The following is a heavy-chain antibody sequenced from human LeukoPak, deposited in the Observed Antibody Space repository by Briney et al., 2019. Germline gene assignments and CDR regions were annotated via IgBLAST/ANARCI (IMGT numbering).Heavy chain of an antibody. CDR3: ARDRFIVGATTLREGGPDY. Sequence: PGGSLRLSCSASGFTFSTYSMSWVRQTAGRGLEWVSSISTTGTFKYYADSVKGRFTISRDNAKNSLYLQMNSLRAEDTAVYYCARDRFIVGATTLREGGPDYWGQGTLVTVSS. CDR1: GFTFSTYS. J-gene: IGHJ4*02. V-gene: IGHV3-21*01. CDR2: ISTTGTFK. D-gene: IGHD1-26*01.